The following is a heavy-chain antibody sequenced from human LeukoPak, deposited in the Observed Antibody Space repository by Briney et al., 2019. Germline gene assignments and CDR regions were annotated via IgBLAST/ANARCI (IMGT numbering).Heavy chain of an antibody. CDR3: AKDKAGTTDWYFDL. J-gene: IGHJ2*01. D-gene: IGHD1-1*01. CDR1: GFTFDDYA. V-gene: IGHV3-9*01. Sequence: GGSLRLSCAASGFTFDDYAMHWVRQAPGKGLEWVSGISWNSGSIGYADSVKGRFTISRDNAKNSLYLQMNSLRAEDTALYYCAKDKAGTTDWYFDLWGRGTLVTVSS. CDR2: ISWNSGSI.